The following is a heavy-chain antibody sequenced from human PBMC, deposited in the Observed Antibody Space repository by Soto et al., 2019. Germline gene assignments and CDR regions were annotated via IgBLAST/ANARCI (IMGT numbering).Heavy chain of an antibody. V-gene: IGHV4-39*01. D-gene: IGHD2-15*01. CDR2: VYYSGGA. Sequence: ETLSLTCAVPVVSIHNSHSFWGWILQPPGKGLEFIGSVYYSGGANYNPSLKSRVTVSIDTSNNQFSLRVNSVTAADTAVYYCGRVVEGATRHTDFDSWGQGILVTVSS. CDR3: GRVVEGATRHTDFDS. J-gene: IGHJ5*01. CDR1: VVSIHNSHSF.